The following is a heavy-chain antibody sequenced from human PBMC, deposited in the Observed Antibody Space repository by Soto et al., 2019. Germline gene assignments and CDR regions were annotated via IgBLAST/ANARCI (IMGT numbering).Heavy chain of an antibody. Sequence: SEPLSLTCAVSGYSISSGYDWGWIRQPPGKGLEWIGSIYHSGRTYYNPSLKSRVTMSVDTSKNQFSLKLSSVTAADTAVYYCARDLGHSGYDLKRYNWFDPWGQGTLVTVSS. J-gene: IGHJ5*02. CDR2: IYHSGRT. V-gene: IGHV4-38-2*02. CDR3: ARDLGHSGYDLKRYNWFDP. CDR1: GYSISSGYD. D-gene: IGHD5-12*01.